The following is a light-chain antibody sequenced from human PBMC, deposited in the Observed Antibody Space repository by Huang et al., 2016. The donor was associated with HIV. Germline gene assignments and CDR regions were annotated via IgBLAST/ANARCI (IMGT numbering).Light chain of an antibody. J-gene: IGKJ4*01. V-gene: IGKV3-11*01. Sequence: EIVLTQSPATLSLSPGETATLSCRASQSVRSYLAWYQHKPGQAPRLLIYDTSIRASGVPGRISGGGSGKDFTLTISGLEPEDFAVYYCQQRSNWPLTFGGGTKVEI. CDR1: QSVRSY. CDR3: QQRSNWPLT. CDR2: DTS.